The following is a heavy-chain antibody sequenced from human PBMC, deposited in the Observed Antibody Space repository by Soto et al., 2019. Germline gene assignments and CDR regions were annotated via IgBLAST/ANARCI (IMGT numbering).Heavy chain of an antibody. CDR2: ISGSGGST. D-gene: IGHD6-13*01. J-gene: IGHJ6*02. CDR3: ASAGNANYYYYGMDV. CDR1: GFTFSSYA. V-gene: IGHV3-23*01. Sequence: GGSLRLSCAASGFTFSSYAMSWVRQAPGKGLEWVSAISGSGGSTYYADSVKGRFTISRDNSKNTLYLQMNSLRAEDTAVYYCASAGNANYYYYGMDVWGQGTTVTVS.